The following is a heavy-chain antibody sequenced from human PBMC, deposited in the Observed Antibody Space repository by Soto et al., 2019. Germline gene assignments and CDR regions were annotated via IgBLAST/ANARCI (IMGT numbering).Heavy chain of an antibody. Sequence: QLQLQESGPGLVKPSETLSLTCTVSGGSISSSSYYWGWIRQPPGKVMEWIGSIYYSGSPYYNPARKSRVTISVDTSKNQFALKLSSVTAADTAVYYCARRKIFGVVTPNNWFDPCGQGTLVTVSS. V-gene: IGHV4-39*01. D-gene: IGHD3-3*01. CDR2: IYYSGSP. CDR1: GGSISSSSYY. CDR3: ARRKIFGVVTPNNWFDP. J-gene: IGHJ5*02.